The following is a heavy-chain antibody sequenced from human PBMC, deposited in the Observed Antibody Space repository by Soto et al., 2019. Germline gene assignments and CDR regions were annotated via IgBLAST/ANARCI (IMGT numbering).Heavy chain of an antibody. CDR2: INMDGTST. CDR3: ARGPRGLYHHEY. J-gene: IGHJ4*02. Sequence: DVQLVESGGGVVQPGGSLRLSCVASGFTFSGDWMHWVRQAAGKGLMWVSRINMDGTSTNYADSVKGRFTISRDNAKNTLYLQMNSLRVDDTAVYYCARGPRGLYHHEYWGQGALVTVS. V-gene: IGHV3-74*01. D-gene: IGHD2-2*01. CDR1: GFTFSGDW.